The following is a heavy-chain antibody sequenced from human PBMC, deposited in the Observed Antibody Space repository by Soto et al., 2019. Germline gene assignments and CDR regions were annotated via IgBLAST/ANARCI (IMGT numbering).Heavy chain of an antibody. Sequence: GASVKVSCKASGYTFTSYGISWVRQAPGQGLEWMGWISAYNGNTNYAQKLQGRVTMTTDTSTSTAYMELRSLRSDDTAVYYCARVRRPYYYDSSGYYTDVWGQGTTVTVS. CDR2: ISAYNGNT. J-gene: IGHJ6*02. CDR3: ARVRRPYYYDSSGYYTDV. V-gene: IGHV1-18*01. CDR1: GYTFTSYG. D-gene: IGHD3-22*01.